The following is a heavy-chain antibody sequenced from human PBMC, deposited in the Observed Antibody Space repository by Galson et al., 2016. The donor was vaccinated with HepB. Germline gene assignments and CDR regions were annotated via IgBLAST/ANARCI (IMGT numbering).Heavy chain of an antibody. Sequence: SVKVSCKATGYTFSSASINWVRQAPGQGLEWLGWINTNTGTPTYAQGFTGRFVFSLDTSVSTAYLQISSLKAEDTATYYCARLYYDFWNGYTLEIEYWGQGTPVTVSS. V-gene: IGHV7-4-1*02. CDR1: GYTFSSAS. CDR3: ARLYYDFWNGYTLEIEY. J-gene: IGHJ4*02. D-gene: IGHD3-3*01. CDR2: INTNTGTP.